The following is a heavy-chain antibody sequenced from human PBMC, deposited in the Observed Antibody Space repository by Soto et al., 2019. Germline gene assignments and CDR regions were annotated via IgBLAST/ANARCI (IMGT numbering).Heavy chain of an antibody. D-gene: IGHD2-15*01. CDR3: ARLFCSRGSCYSGVDY. Sequence: EVQLVQSGAEVKKAGESLKISCKASGFSFTSYWIGWVRQMPGKGLEWMGIIYPANSDTRYSPSFQGQVTMSADTSTSTTYLQWSSLKASDTAMYYCARLFCSRGSCYSGVDYWGQGTLVTVSS. V-gene: IGHV5-51*01. J-gene: IGHJ4*02. CDR1: GFSFTSYW. CDR2: IYPANSDT.